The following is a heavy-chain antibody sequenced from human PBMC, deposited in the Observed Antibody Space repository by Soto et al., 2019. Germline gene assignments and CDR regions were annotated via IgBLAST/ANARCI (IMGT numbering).Heavy chain of an antibody. D-gene: IGHD3-3*02. J-gene: IGHJ4*02. CDR1: GFTFSSYA. Sequence: PGGSLRLSCIASGFTFSSYALSWVRHGPGKGLGWVPAITVDGGDTFHANSVRDRRTISTENSSNTLYLQMDSLIAEDTALYYYAKGSGAFRPYYFDYWGQGTLVTVSS. CDR2: ITVDGGDT. V-gene: IGHV3-23*01. CDR3: AKGSGAFRPYYFDY.